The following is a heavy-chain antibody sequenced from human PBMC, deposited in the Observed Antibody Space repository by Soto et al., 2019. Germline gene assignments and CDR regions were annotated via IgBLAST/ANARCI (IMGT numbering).Heavy chain of an antibody. D-gene: IGHD1-20*01. CDR3: ARYKSNYYYGMDV. Sequence: SETLSLTCTVSGDSISAYSWSWVRQPPGKGLEWIGNIHYNGNTKYNPSLKSRVTMSLDTSKNQFSLKLSSVTAADTAVYYCARYKSNYYYGMDVWGQGTTVTVSS. J-gene: IGHJ6*02. CDR1: GDSISAYS. CDR2: IHYNGNT. V-gene: IGHV4-59*01.